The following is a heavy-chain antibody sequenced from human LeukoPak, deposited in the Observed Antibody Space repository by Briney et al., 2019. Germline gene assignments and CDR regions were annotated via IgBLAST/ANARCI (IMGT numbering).Heavy chain of an antibody. D-gene: IGHD3-22*01. CDR2: INPNSGGT. CDR1: GYTFTGYY. Sequence: ASVKVSCKASGYTFTGYYVHWVRQAPGQGLEWMGWINPNSGGTNYAQKFQGRVTMTRDTSISTAYMELSRLRSDDTAVYYCARDREGYYYDSSGYYYPYWGQGTLVTVSS. CDR3: ARDREGYYYDSSGYYYPY. V-gene: IGHV1-2*02. J-gene: IGHJ4*02.